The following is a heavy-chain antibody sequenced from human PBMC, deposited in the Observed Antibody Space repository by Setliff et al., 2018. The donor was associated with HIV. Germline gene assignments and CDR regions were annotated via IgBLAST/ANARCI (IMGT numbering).Heavy chain of an antibody. J-gene: IGHJ4*02. Sequence: SGPTLVNPTQAVTLTCSFSGFSISTNGVSVSWVRRPPGRALDWLARIDWDGETHYTTSLKTRLTISKDTTNNRVVLTMTNMDPVDTATYFCARMGGDLTHFAYWGPGTLVTVSS. V-gene: IGHV2-70*19. CDR3: ARMGGDLTHFAY. CDR2: IDWDGET. D-gene: IGHD3-16*01. CDR1: GFSISTNGVS.